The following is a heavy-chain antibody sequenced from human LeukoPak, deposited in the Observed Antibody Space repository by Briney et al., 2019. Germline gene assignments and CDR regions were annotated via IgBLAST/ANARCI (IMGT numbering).Heavy chain of an antibody. J-gene: IGHJ4*02. Sequence: SETLSLTCTVSGDSITGSSYYWGWIRQPPGKGLEWIGSMYYSGSTYSNPSLKSRVTISVDTSKNQFSLKLSSVTAADTAAYYCARHYYDSTGYYYFDYWGQGTLVTVSS. V-gene: IGHV4-39*01. CDR3: ARHYYDSTGYYYFDY. D-gene: IGHD3-22*01. CDR1: GDSITGSSYY. CDR2: MYYSGST.